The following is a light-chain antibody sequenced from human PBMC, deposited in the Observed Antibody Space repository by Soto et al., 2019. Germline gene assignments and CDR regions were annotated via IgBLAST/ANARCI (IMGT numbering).Light chain of an antibody. V-gene: IGKV3-20*01. CDR3: QQFGNSPYT. CDR2: GAS. Sequence: EIVLTQSPGTLPLSPGERATLSCRASQSVSSSYLAWYQQKPGQAPRLLIYGASSRATGIPDRFSGSGSGTDFTLTISRLEPEDFAVYYCQQFGNSPYTFGQGTRLEIK. J-gene: IGKJ2*01. CDR1: QSVSSSY.